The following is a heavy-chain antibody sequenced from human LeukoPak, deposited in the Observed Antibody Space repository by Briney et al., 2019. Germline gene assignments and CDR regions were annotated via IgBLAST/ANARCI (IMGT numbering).Heavy chain of an antibody. CDR3: ACVTPDY. CDR2: IKQDGSEK. J-gene: IGHJ4*02. Sequence: GGSLRLSCAASGFTFSSYWMSWVRQAPGKGLEWVANIKQDGSEKYYLDSVKGRLTISRDNAKNSVYLQMNSLRVEDTAVYYCACVTPDYWGQGTLVTVSS. CDR1: GFTFSSYW. V-gene: IGHV3-7*01. D-gene: IGHD5/OR15-5a*01.